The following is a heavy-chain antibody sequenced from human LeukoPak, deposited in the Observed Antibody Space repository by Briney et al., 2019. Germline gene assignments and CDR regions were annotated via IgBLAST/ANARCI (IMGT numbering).Heavy chain of an antibody. CDR3: AKERLRAYFDY. D-gene: IGHD3-10*01. V-gene: IGHV3-21*01. CDR2: ISSSGSSI. CDR1: GFTFNTYD. J-gene: IGHJ4*02. Sequence: GGSLRLSCAASGFTFNTYDMNWVRQAPGKGLERVSSISSSGSSIYYAASLKGRFTISRDNAKNSLFLQMNSLRAEDTAVYYCAKERLRAYFDYWGQGTLVTVSS.